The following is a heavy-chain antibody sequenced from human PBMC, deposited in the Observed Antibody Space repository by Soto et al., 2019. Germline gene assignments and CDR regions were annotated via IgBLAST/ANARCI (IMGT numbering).Heavy chain of an antibody. J-gene: IGHJ4*02. Sequence: PSQTLSLTCAISGDSISSNSAAWNWIRQSPSRGFEWLERTYYRSRWYHDYAVSVKSRIIINPDTSKNQVSLQLNSVTPDDTAVDYCASYRYDYWGQGTMVTVSS. CDR2: TYYRSRWYH. V-gene: IGHV6-1*01. D-gene: IGHD3-3*01. CDR1: GDSISSNSAA. CDR3: ASYRYDY.